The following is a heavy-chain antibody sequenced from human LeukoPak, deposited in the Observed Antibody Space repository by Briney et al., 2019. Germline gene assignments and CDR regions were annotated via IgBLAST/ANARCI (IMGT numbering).Heavy chain of an antibody. CDR2: IYYSGST. Sequence: PSETLPLTCTVSGGSISSSSYYWGWIRQPPGKGLEWIGSIYYSGSTYYNPSLKSRVTISVDTSKNQFSLKLSSVTAADTAVYYCARGHRVLLWFGEVPLGNAHFDYWGQGTLVTVSS. V-gene: IGHV4-39*07. CDR1: GGSISSSSYY. CDR3: ARGHRVLLWFGEVPLGNAHFDY. D-gene: IGHD3-10*01. J-gene: IGHJ4*02.